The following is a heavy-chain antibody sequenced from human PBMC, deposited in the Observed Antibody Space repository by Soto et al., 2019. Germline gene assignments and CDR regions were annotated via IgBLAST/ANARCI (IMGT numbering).Heavy chain of an antibody. J-gene: IGHJ4*02. D-gene: IGHD3-10*01. CDR1: GFTFSGCW. CDR2: INGDGSGT. CDR3: ARGIFGSGTANDY. V-gene: IGHV3-74*01. Sequence: EVQLVESGGGLVQPGGSLRLSCAASGFTFSGCWMHWVRQAPGKGLVWVLGINGDGSGTSYADLVEGRFTISRDNAKNTLFLEMNGLRAEDTAVYYCARGIFGSGTANDYWGQGTLVTVSS.